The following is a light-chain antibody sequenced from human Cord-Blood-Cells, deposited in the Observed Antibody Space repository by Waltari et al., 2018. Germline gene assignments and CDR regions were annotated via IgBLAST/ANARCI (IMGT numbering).Light chain of an antibody. V-gene: IGLV2-14*03. CDR2: DVS. CDR1: SSDVGGYNY. J-gene: IGLJ3*02. CDR3: SSYTSSSTRV. Sequence: QSALTQPASVSGSPAQSSTISCTGTSSDVGGYNYVSWYQQHPGKAPKLMIYDVSNRPSGVSNRFSGSKSGNTASLTISGLQAEDEADYYCSSYTSSSTRVFGGGTKLTVL.